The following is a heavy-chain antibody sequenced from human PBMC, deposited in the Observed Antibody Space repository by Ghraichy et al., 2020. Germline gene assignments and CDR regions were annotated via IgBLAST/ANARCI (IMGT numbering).Heavy chain of an antibody. V-gene: IGHV3-64D*06. Sequence: GESLNISCSASGFTFSSYAMHWVRQAPGKGLEYVSAISSNGGSTYYADSVKGRFTISRDNSKNTLYLQMSSLRAEDTAEYYCVKDQRKRGNSGYDGPDYWGQGTLVTVSS. J-gene: IGHJ4*02. D-gene: IGHD5-12*01. CDR2: ISSNGGST. CDR3: VKDQRKRGNSGYDGPDY. CDR1: GFTFSSYA.